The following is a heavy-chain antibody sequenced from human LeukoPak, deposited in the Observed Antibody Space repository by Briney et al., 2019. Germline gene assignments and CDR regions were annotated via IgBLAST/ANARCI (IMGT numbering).Heavy chain of an antibody. D-gene: IGHD2-2*01. J-gene: IGHJ4*02. V-gene: IGHV3-30-3*01. CDR1: GFTFSSYA. CDR3: ARDPYGVVVVLAASPPDY. CDR2: ISYDGSNK. Sequence: PGGSLRLSCAASGFTFSSYAMHWVRQAPGKGLEWVAVISYDGSNKYYADSVKGRFTISRDNSKNTLYLQMNSLRAEDTAVYYCARDPYGVVVVLAASPPDYWGQGTLVTVSS.